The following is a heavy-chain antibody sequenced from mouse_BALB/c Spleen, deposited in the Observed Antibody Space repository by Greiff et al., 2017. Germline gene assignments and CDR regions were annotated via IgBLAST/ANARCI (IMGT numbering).Heavy chain of an antibody. J-gene: IGHJ2*01. D-gene: IGHD1-1*01. CDR2: IYPGDGDT. CDR1: GYTFTSYW. Sequence: QVQLQQSGAELARPGASVKLSCKASGYTFTSYWMQWVKQRPGQGLEWIGAIYPGDGDTRYTQKFKGKATLTADKSSSTAYMQLSSLASEDSAVYYCAIMSYYGMDYWGQGTTLTVSS. V-gene: IGHV1-87*01. CDR3: AIMSYYGMDY.